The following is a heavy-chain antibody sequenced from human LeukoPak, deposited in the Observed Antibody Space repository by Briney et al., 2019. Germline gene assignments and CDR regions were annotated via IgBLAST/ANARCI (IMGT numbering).Heavy chain of an antibody. CDR3: ATSSDWAFDH. CDR1: GFTFRNSW. Sequence: GGSLRLSCAASGFTFRNSWMTWVRQAPGKGLEWVANIRPDGGQEQYADSLEGRITITRDNVRNSLFLQLNSLRTEDTAVYFCATSSDWAFDHWGQGTLVTVSS. CDR2: IRPDGGQE. J-gene: IGHJ4*02. V-gene: IGHV3-7*01. D-gene: IGHD6-19*01.